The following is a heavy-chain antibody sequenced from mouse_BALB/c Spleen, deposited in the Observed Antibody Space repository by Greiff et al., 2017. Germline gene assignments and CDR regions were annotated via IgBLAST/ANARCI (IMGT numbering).Heavy chain of an antibody. Sequence: EVMLVESGGGLVKPGGSLKLSCAASGFTFSSYAMSWVRQTPEKRLEWVASISSGGSTYYPDSVKGRFTISRDNARNILYLQMSSLRSEDTAMYYCARGRAVFAYWGQGTLVTVSA. V-gene: IGHV5-6-5*01. CDR3: ARGRAVFAY. CDR1: GFTFSSYA. D-gene: IGHD3-1*01. J-gene: IGHJ3*01. CDR2: ISSGGST.